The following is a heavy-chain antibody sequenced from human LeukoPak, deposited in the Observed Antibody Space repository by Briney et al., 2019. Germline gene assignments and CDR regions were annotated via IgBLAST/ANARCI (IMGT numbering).Heavy chain of an antibody. CDR1: GFTFSGFW. V-gene: IGHV3-7*04. Sequence: GGSLRLSCAASGFTFSGFWMSWVRQAPGKGLQWVANIKKDGSEKYYVDSVKGRFTISRDNAKNSVYLQMNSLRAEDTAVYYCAGGSGWLIDYWGQGTLVTVSS. CDR2: IKKDGSEK. J-gene: IGHJ4*02. CDR3: AGGSGWLIDY. D-gene: IGHD6-19*01.